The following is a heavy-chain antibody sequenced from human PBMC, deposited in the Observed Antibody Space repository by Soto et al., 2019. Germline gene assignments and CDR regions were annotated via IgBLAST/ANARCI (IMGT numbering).Heavy chain of an antibody. J-gene: IGHJ5*02. D-gene: IGHD6-19*01. Sequence: QVQLVESGGGVVQPGRSLRLSCAASGFTFSSYAMHWVRQAPGKGLEWVAVISYDGSNKYYADSVKGRFTITRDNSKNTLYLQMNSLRAEDTAVYYGARGIAVAGTETTGWFDPWGQGTLVTVSS. CDR3: ARGIAVAGTETTGWFDP. V-gene: IGHV3-30-3*01. CDR1: GFTFSSYA. CDR2: ISYDGSNK.